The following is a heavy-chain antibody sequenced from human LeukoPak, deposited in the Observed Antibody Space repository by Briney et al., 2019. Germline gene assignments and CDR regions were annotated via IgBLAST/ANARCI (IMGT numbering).Heavy chain of an antibody. CDR3: AELGITMIGGV. Sequence: GRSLRLSCPAPGFPVSSNYMSWVRQAQGKGLGWVSFFYSGGSTYSADAVKGRFTISRDNAKNTLYLQMNSLRAEGTAVYYCAELGITMIGGVWGKGTTVTIPS. J-gene: IGHJ6*04. CDR2: FYSGGST. CDR1: GFPVSSNY. D-gene: IGHD3-10*02. V-gene: IGHV3-53*01.